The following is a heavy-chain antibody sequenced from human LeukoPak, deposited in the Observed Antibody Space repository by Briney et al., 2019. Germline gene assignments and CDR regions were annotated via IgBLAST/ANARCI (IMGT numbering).Heavy chain of an antibody. Sequence: GGSLRLSCAASGFTFSSYGMHWVRQGPGKGLEWVAVIWYDGSNKYYADSVKGRFTISRDNSKNTLYLQMNSLRAEDTAVYYCARDYYGSNTQIDHWGQGTLVTVSS. V-gene: IGHV3-33*01. CDR2: IWYDGSNK. J-gene: IGHJ4*02. CDR1: GFTFSSYG. D-gene: IGHD4-23*01. CDR3: ARDYYGSNTQIDH.